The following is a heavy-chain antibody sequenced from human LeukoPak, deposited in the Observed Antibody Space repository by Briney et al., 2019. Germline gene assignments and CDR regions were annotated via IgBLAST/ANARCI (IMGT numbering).Heavy chain of an antibody. D-gene: IGHD2-2*01. Sequence: PGGSLRFSCAASGFTFSSYWMHWVRQAPGKGLVWVSRINSDGSSTNYADSVKGRFTISRDNAKNTLYLQMNSLRAEDTAVYYCAKDRDIVVVPAAYNWFDPWGQGTLVTVSS. J-gene: IGHJ5*02. CDR2: INSDGSST. CDR3: AKDRDIVVVPAAYNWFDP. CDR1: GFTFSSYW. V-gene: IGHV3-74*01.